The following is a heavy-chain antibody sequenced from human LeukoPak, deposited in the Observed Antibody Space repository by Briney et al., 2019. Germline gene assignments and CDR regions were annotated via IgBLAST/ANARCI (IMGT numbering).Heavy chain of an antibody. J-gene: IGHJ4*01. D-gene: IGHD6-19*01. CDR2: LSGSGITT. CDR1: GFTFSNSV. CDR3: AKGIYSSGWSYFDY. Sequence: GGSLRLSCAASGFTFSNSVMSWVRQAPGKGLEWVSTLSGSGITTHYADSVKGRFTISRDNSKNTLYLQMNSLRAEDTAVYYCAKGIYSSGWSYFDYWGHGTLVTVSS. V-gene: IGHV3-23*01.